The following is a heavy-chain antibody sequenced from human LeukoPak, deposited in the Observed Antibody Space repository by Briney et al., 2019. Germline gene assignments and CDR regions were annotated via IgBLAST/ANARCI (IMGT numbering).Heavy chain of an antibody. J-gene: IGHJ3*02. D-gene: IGHD6-19*01. CDR2: IYYSGST. V-gene: IGHV4-59*01. CDR3: ARKYSTGWQGAFDI. Sequence: SETLSLTCTVSGDSISTYYWSWIRQTPGKGLEWIGYIYYSGSTNYNPSLMSRVTISVDTSKNQFSLKLNSVTAADTAVYYCARKYSTGWQGAFDIWGQGTMVTVSS. CDR1: GDSISTYY.